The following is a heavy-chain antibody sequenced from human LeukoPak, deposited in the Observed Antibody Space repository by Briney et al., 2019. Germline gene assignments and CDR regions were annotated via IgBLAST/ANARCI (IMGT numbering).Heavy chain of an antibody. CDR3: AKLPGIAAAGTGWFDP. CDR2: ISYGDGGT. Sequence: GGSLRLSCETSGFTFSNYAMSWVRQAPGRGLEWVSGISYGDGGTYYADSVKGRFTISRDNSKNTLSLQMNSLRAEDTAVYYCAKLPGIAAAGTGWFDPWGQGTLVTVSS. J-gene: IGHJ5*02. D-gene: IGHD6-13*01. V-gene: IGHV3-23*01. CDR1: GFTFSNYA.